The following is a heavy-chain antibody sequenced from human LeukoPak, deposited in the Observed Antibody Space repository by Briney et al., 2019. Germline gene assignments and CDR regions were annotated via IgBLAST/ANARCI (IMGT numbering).Heavy chain of an antibody. Sequence: PSESLSLTCAVCGGSFSGYYWSWIRQPPGKGLEWIGEINHSGSTNYNPSLKSRVTISVDTSKNQFSLKLSSVTAADTAVYYCARHLLVVVPAAIAPYFDYWGQGTLVTVSS. D-gene: IGHD2-2*02. V-gene: IGHV4-34*01. CDR2: INHSGST. CDR3: ARHLLVVVPAAIAPYFDY. CDR1: GGSFSGYY. J-gene: IGHJ4*02.